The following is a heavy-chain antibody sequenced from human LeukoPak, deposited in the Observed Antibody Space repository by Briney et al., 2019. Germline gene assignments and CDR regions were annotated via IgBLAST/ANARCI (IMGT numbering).Heavy chain of an antibody. CDR2: TYYSGST. D-gene: IGHD3-10*01. Sequence: KPSETPSLTCTVSGVSISSYYWSWIRQPPGKGLEWIGYTYYSGSTNYNPSLKSRVTISVDTSKNQFSLKLSPVTAADTAVYYCASLHGYGSGRPWGQGTLVTVSS. V-gene: IGHV4-59*08. CDR1: GVSISSYY. J-gene: IGHJ5*02. CDR3: ASLHGYGSGRP.